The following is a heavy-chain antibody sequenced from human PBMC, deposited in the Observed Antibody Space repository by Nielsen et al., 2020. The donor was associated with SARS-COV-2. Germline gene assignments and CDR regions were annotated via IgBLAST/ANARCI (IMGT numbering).Heavy chain of an antibody. J-gene: IGHJ4*02. CDR3: AREMTYCSSISCYAFDY. Sequence: GESLKISCAASGFTFSSYAIHWVRQAPRKGLEWLAVISHDGSNKYFADAVKGRFTISRDNSKNTLYLQMNSLKPGDTAVYYCAREMTYCSSISCYAFDYWGQGILVTVSS. CDR1: GFTFSSYA. D-gene: IGHD2-2*01. CDR2: ISHDGSNK. V-gene: IGHV3-30*04.